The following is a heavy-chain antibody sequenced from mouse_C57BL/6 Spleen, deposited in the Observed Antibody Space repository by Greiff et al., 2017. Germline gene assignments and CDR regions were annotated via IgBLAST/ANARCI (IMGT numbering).Heavy chain of an antibody. CDR2: IDPSDSET. V-gene: IGHV1-52*01. CDR3: ARSGDGYYLYAMDY. CDR1: GYTFTSYW. D-gene: IGHD2-3*01. J-gene: IGHJ4*01. Sequence: VKLQQPGAELVRPGSSVKLSCKASGYTFTSYWMHWVKQRPIQGLEWIGNIDPSDSETHYNQKFKDKATLTVDKSSSTAYMQLSSLTSEDSAVYYCARSGDGYYLYAMDYWGQGTSVTVSS.